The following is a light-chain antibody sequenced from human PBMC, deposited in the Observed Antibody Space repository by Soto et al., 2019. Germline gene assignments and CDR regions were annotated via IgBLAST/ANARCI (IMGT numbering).Light chain of an antibody. J-gene: IGKJ5*01. Sequence: AIQVTQSPSSLSASVGDRVTITCRASQDIRGALAWYQQKPGQAPKLLIYDVSTLESGVPSRFSGSGSGTEFTLAISSLQPEDFGTYYCQQFNSYPLTFGHVTRLEIK. CDR2: DVS. CDR3: QQFNSYPLT. V-gene: IGKV1-13*02. CDR1: QDIRGA.